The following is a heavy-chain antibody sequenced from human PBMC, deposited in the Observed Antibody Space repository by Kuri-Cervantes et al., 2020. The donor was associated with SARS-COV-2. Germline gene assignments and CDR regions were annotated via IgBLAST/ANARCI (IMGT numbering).Heavy chain of an antibody. CDR1: GYTFTSYA. J-gene: IGHJ5*02. D-gene: IGHD2-2*01. V-gene: IGHV1-3*01. CDR2: INAGNGNT. CDR3: AIIDCSSTSCYAHAA. Sequence: ASVKVSCKASGYTFTSYAMHWVRQAPGQRLEWMGWINAGNGNTKYSQKFQGRVTITRDTSTSTAYMELSSLRSEDTAVYYCAIIDCSSTSCYAHAAWGQGTLVTVSS.